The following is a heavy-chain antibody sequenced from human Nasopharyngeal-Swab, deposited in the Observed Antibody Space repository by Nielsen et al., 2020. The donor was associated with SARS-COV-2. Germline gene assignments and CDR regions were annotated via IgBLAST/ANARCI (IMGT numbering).Heavy chain of an antibody. CDR1: GFTFGSYT. D-gene: IGHD5-18*01. Sequence: GGSLRLSCEASGFTFGSYTMNWVRQAPGKGPEWVSFISSSGSIAYYADSVKGRFTISRDNANNSLYLQMNSLRADDTAVYYCVRDGALIQLWLLPHALDIWGQGTLVTVSS. V-gene: IGHV3-48*04. CDR2: ISSSGSIA. J-gene: IGHJ3*02. CDR3: VRDGALIQLWLLPHALDI.